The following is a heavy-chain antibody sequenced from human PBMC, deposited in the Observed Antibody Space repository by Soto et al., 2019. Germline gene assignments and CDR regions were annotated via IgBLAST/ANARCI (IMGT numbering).Heavy chain of an antibody. Sequence: ASVKVSCKASGGTFSSYAISWVRQAPGQGLEWMGWISAYNGNTNYAQKLQGRVTMTTDTSTSTAYMELRSLRSDDTAVYYCARDREAYYDILTGYYNRWFDPWGQGTRVTVSA. V-gene: IGHV1-18*01. D-gene: IGHD3-9*01. CDR1: GGTFSSYA. J-gene: IGHJ5*02. CDR2: ISAYNGNT. CDR3: ARDREAYYDILTGYYNRWFDP.